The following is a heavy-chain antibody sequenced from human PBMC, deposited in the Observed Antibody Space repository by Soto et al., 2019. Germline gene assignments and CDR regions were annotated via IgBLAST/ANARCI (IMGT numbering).Heavy chain of an antibody. D-gene: IGHD1-26*01. CDR1: GFIFNTYT. V-gene: IGHV3-23*01. Sequence: PGGSLRLSCAASGFIFNTYTMNWVRQAPGKGLEWVSAIRGQGDKAYYADSVKGRFTISRDNSKNTLYLQMSSLRAEDTAVYYCASSGSVTAYFDYWGQGTLVTVSS. CDR3: ASSGSVTAYFDY. CDR2: IRGQGDKA. J-gene: IGHJ4*02.